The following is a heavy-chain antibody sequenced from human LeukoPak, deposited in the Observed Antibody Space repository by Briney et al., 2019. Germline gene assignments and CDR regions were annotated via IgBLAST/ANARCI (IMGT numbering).Heavy chain of an antibody. CDR1: GGSFSGYY. Sequence: SETLSLTCTVSGGSFSGYYWSWIRQPPGKGLEWIGEINHSGSTNYNPSLKSRVTISVDTSKNQFSLKLSSVTAADTAVYYCARRRHSSSSRGHYMDVWGKGTTVTVSS. J-gene: IGHJ6*03. V-gene: IGHV4-34*01. CDR3: ARRRHSSSSRGHYMDV. D-gene: IGHD6-13*01. CDR2: INHSGST.